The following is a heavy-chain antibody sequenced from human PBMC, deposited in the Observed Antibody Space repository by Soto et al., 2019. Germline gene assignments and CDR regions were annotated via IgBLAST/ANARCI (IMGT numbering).Heavy chain of an antibody. D-gene: IGHD6-13*01. V-gene: IGHV3-23*01. Sequence: GGSLRLSCAASGFTFSSYAMSWVRQAPGKGLEWVSAISGSGGSTYYADSVKGRFTISRDNSKNTLYLQMNSLRAEDTAVYYCAKAKGVGGSSWYGDYWGQGTLVTVSS. CDR1: GFTFSSYA. CDR3: AKAKGVGGSSWYGDY. J-gene: IGHJ4*02. CDR2: ISGSGGST.